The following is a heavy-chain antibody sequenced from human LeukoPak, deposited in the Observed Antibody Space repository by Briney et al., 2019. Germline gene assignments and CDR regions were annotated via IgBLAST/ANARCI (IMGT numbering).Heavy chain of an antibody. V-gene: IGHV4-4*02. CDR1: GASISSHNW. Sequence: KPSETLSLTCAVSGASISSHNWWNWVRQPPGKGLEWIGEIYHTGSANYNPSLKSRVTISVDKTNNQFSLKLNSVTAADTAVYYCASQVGSASPPHWGQGTLVTVSS. D-gene: IGHD3-10*01. CDR3: ASQVGSASPPH. CDR2: IYHTGSA. J-gene: IGHJ4*02.